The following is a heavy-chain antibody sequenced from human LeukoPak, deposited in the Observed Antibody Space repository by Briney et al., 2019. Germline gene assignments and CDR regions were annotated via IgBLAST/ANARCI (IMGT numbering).Heavy chain of an antibody. V-gene: IGHV3-74*01. D-gene: IGHD3-10*01. CDR3: ARVRTMVRGVIRFNAFDI. J-gene: IGHJ3*02. CDR1: GFTFSSYW. Sequence: GGSLRLSCAASGFTFSSYWMHWVRQAPGKWLVWVSRINSDGSSTSYADSVKGRFTISRDNAKNTLYLQMNSLRAEDTAVYYCARVRTMVRGVIRFNAFDIWGQGTMVTVSS. CDR2: INSDGSST.